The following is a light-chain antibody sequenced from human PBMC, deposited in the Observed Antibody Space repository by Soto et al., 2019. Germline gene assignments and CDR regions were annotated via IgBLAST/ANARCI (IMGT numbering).Light chain of an antibody. CDR2: LGS. V-gene: IGKV2-28*01. CDR1: QSLLHSNGYNY. Sequence: DIVMTQSPLSLPVTPGEPASISCRSSQSLLHSNGYNYLDWYLQKPGQSPLLLIYLGSNRASGVHDRFSGSGSGTDFTLKISRVEAEDVGVYYCMQALQTPWTFGQGTKVEIK. CDR3: MQALQTPWT. J-gene: IGKJ1*01.